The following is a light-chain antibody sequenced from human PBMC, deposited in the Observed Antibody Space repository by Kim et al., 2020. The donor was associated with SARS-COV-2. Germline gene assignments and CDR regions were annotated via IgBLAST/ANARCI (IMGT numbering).Light chain of an antibody. Sequence: RSPGQSFTIPCTGTSIGMDVSWYQHYPRKAPKLIIYEVSKRPSGVPDRFSGSKSGNPASLTVSGLQAEDEADYYCSSSPGSNFYGFGGGTKVTVL. CDR2: EVS. CDR3: SSSPGSNFYG. J-gene: IGLJ1*01. CDR1: SIGMD. V-gene: IGLV2-8*01.